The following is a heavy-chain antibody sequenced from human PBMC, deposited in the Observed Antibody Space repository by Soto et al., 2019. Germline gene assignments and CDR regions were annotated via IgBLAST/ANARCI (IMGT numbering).Heavy chain of an antibody. CDR2: ISYDGSKQ. Sequence: QVQLVESGGGVVQPGTSLRLSCAASGFIFTNYAMHWVRQAPGKGLEWVAIISYDGSKQFYGDSVKGRITISRDNSKNTVYLQMNSLRPEDTAVYYCARDPLFAGFLGHFDFWGQGILVTVSS. D-gene: IGHD2-21*01. CDR1: GFIFTNYA. J-gene: IGHJ4*02. CDR3: ARDPLFAGFLGHFDF. V-gene: IGHV3-30*04.